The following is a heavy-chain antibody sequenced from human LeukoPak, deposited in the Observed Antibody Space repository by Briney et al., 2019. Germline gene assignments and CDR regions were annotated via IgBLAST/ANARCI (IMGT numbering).Heavy chain of an antibody. Sequence: GGSLRLSCAASGFTFSSYGMHWVRQAPGKGLDGVAVIWYDGSNKYYADSVKGRFTISRDNSKNTLYLQMNSLRAEDTAVYYCARELYGDYSNWFDPWGQGTLVTVSS. D-gene: IGHD4-17*01. CDR3: ARELYGDYSNWFDP. CDR2: IWYDGSNK. J-gene: IGHJ5*02. V-gene: IGHV3-33*01. CDR1: GFTFSSYG.